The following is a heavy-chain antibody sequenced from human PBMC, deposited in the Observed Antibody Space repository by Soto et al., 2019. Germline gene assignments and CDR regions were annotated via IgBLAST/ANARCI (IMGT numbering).Heavy chain of an antibody. CDR3: ASGCSGGSCYSGY. CDR2: INHSGST. Sequence: QVQLQQWGAGLLKPSETLSLTCAVYGGSFSGYYWSWIRQPPGKGLEWIGEINHSGSTHYNPSLKSRVTISVDTSKNQFSLKLSSVTAADTAVYYCASGCSGGSCYSGYWGQGTLVTVSS. V-gene: IGHV4-34*01. D-gene: IGHD2-15*01. CDR1: GGSFSGYY. J-gene: IGHJ4*02.